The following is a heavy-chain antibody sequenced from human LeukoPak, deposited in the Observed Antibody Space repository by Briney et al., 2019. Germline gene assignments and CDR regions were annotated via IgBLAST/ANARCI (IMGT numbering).Heavy chain of an antibody. D-gene: IGHD6-19*01. Sequence: GGSLRLSCVASGFTFSSYAMSWVRQAPGKGLEWVSAISSSGDNTYYADSVKGRFTLSRDNSRNTLYLQMNSLTAEDTALYYCAKGFGGWFYDASDIWGQGTMVTVSS. J-gene: IGHJ3*02. CDR1: GFTFSSYA. CDR3: AKGFGGWFYDASDI. V-gene: IGHV3-23*01. CDR2: ISSSGDNT.